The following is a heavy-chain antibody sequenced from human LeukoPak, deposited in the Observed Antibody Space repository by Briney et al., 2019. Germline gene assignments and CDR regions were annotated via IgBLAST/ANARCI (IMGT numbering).Heavy chain of an antibody. CDR3: AGFQGEAGTLFAFDY. Sequence: ASVNVSCKASGYTFTSYGISWVRQAPGQGLEWMGWISAYNGNTNYAQKLQGRVTMTTDTSTSTAYMELRSLRSDDTAVYYCAGFQGEAGTLFAFDYWGRGTLVPVSS. J-gene: IGHJ4*02. V-gene: IGHV1-18*01. D-gene: IGHD6-13*01. CDR1: GYTFTSYG. CDR2: ISAYNGNT.